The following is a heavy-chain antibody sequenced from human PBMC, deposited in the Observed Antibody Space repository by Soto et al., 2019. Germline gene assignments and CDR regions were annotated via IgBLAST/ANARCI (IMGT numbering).Heavy chain of an antibody. D-gene: IGHD6-13*01. J-gene: IGHJ6*02. V-gene: IGHV4-34*01. CDR1: GGSFSGYY. CDR3: ARASTRLAAAVLYYYGMDV. CDR2: INHSGST. Sequence: VQLQQWGAGLLKPSETLSLTCSVYGGSFSGYYWGWIRQPPGKGLEGIGEINHSGSTNYNPSLKSRVTISVDTSKNQFSLKLSSVTAADTAVYYCARASTRLAAAVLYYYGMDVWGQGTTVTVSS.